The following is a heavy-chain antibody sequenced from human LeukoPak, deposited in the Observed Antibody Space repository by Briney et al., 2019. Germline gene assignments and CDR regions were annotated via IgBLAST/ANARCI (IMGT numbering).Heavy chain of an antibody. CDR1: GFIFSNHG. CDR2: IRSKVYGGTT. V-gene: IGHV3-49*04. Sequence: GGSLRLSCTASGFIFSNHGMSWVRQAPGKGLEWVGFIRSKVYGGTTEYTASVKGRFIISRDDSKSIAYLQMNSLKTEDTAVYYCTPGLGHYWGQGTLVTVSS. J-gene: IGHJ4*02. D-gene: IGHD1-14*01. CDR3: TPGLGHY.